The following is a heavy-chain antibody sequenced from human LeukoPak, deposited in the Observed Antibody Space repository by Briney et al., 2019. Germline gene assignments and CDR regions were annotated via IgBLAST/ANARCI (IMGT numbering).Heavy chain of an antibody. CDR1: GGSFSGYY. Sequence: SETLSLTCAVYGGSFSGYYWSWIRQPPGKGLEWIGEINHSGSTNYNPSLKSRVTISVDTSKNQFSLKLSSVTAADTAVYYCARAGYSSSWYQGFWFDPWGQGTLVTVSS. CDR3: ARAGYSSSWYQGFWFDP. D-gene: IGHD6-13*01. CDR2: INHSGST. V-gene: IGHV4-34*01. J-gene: IGHJ5*02.